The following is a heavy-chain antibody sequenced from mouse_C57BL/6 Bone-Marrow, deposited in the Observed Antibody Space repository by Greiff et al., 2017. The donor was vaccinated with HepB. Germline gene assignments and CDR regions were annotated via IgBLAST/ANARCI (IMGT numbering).Heavy chain of an antibody. CDR1: GFTFSDYG. CDR2: ISNLAYSI. CDR3: ARAGNYPYAMDY. Sequence: EVKLVESGGGLVQPGGSLKLSCAASGFTFSDYGMAWVRQAPRKGPEWVAFISNLAYSIYYADTVTGRFTISRENAKNTRYLEMSSLRSEETAMYYCARAGNYPYAMDYWGQGTSVTVSS. D-gene: IGHD2-1*01. V-gene: IGHV5-15*01. J-gene: IGHJ4*01.